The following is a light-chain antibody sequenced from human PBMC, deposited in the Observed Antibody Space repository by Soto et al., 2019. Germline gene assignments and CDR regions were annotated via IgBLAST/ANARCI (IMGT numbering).Light chain of an antibody. J-gene: IGKJ3*01. CDR1: QSVSNSN. CDR2: GAS. V-gene: IGKV3-20*01. Sequence: EVVLTQSPGTLSLSPGERATLSCRASQSVSNSNLAWYQQKPGQAPRLLIYGASNRATGIPDRFSGSGSGTDFTLTISRLEPEDFAVYYCQQYGTSPFTFGPWTKVDIK. CDR3: QQYGTSPFT.